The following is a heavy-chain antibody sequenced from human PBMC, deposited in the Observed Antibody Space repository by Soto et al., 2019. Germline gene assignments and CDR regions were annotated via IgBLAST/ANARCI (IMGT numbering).Heavy chain of an antibody. Sequence: ASVKVSCKASGGTFSSYTISWVRQAPGQGLEWMGRIIPILGIANYAQKFQGRVTITADKSTSTAYMELSSLRSEDTAVYYCARAGIAVAGSRDWFDPWGQGTLVTVSS. CDR1: GGTFSSYT. V-gene: IGHV1-69*02. D-gene: IGHD6-19*01. CDR2: IIPILGIA. CDR3: ARAGIAVAGSRDWFDP. J-gene: IGHJ5*02.